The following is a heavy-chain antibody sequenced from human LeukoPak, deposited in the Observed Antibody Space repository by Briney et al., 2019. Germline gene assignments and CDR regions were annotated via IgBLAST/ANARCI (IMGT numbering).Heavy chain of an antibody. CDR3: ARGRTYYYDSSGDYPY. CDR2: INHSGST. Sequence: SETLSLTCAVYGGSFSGYYWGWLPQPPGKGLEWLGEINHSGSTNYNPSLKSRVTISVDTSKNQSSQKLSSVTAAETAVYYCARGRTYYYDSSGDYPYWGQGTLVTVSS. CDR1: GGSFSGYY. V-gene: IGHV4-34*01. D-gene: IGHD3-22*01. J-gene: IGHJ4*02.